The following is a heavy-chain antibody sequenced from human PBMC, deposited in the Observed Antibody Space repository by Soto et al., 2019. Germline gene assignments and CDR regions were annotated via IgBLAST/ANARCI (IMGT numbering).Heavy chain of an antibody. D-gene: IGHD2-21*02. CDR3: ARALRAYCGGDCYSAYFDY. J-gene: IGHJ4*02. V-gene: IGHV4-61*08. Sequence: SETLSLTCTVSGGPISTGGYYWNWIRQHPGKGLEWIGYFYYSGSTNYNPSLKSRVTISVDTSKNQFSLKLSSVTAADTAVYYCARALRAYCGGDCYSAYFDYWGQGTPVTVSS. CDR2: FYYSGST. CDR1: GGPISTGGYY.